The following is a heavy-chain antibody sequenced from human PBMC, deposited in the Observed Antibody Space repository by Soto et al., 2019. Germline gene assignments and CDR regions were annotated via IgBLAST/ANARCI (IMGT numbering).Heavy chain of an antibody. V-gene: IGHV4-34*01. D-gene: IGHD2-15*01. Sequence: PSETLSLTCAVYGGSFSGYYWSWLRPPPGKGLEWIGEINHSGSTNYNPSLKSRVTISVDTSKNQFSLKLSSVTAADTAVYYCARGLSYCSGASCYFGYYYYYMDFWGKGTTVTVSS. CDR3: ARGLSYCSGASCYFGYYYYYMDF. CDR2: INHSGST. J-gene: IGHJ6*03. CDR1: GGSFSGYY.